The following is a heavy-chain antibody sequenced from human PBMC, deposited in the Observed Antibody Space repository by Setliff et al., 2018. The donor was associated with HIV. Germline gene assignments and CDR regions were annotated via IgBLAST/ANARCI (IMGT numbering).Heavy chain of an antibody. CDR2: ISTNTGNP. V-gene: IGHV7-4-1*02. Sequence: ASVKVSCKASGYTFTSYAMNWVRQAPGQGLEWMGRISTNTGNPTYAQGFTGRFVFSLDTSVSTAYLQISSLKAEDTAVYYCARDLKRPNSNFWGGYPIPFDSWGQGTLVTVSS. CDR1: GYTFTSYA. J-gene: IGHJ4*02. CDR3: ARDLKRPNSNFWGGYPIPFDS. D-gene: IGHD3-3*01.